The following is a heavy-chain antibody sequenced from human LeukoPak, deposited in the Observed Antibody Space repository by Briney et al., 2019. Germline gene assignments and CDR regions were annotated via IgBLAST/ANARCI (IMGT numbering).Heavy chain of an antibody. D-gene: IGHD3-10*01. V-gene: IGHV3-9*01. J-gene: IGHJ3*02. CDR3: AKGFTSSTRGDAFDI. CDR1: GFTFDDYA. Sequence: PGRSLRLSCAASGFTFDDYAMHWVRQAPGEGLEWVSGISWNSGSIGYADSVKGRFTISRDNAKNSLYLQMNSLRAEDTALYYCAKGFTSSTRGDAFDIWGQGTTVTVSS. CDR2: ISWNSGSI.